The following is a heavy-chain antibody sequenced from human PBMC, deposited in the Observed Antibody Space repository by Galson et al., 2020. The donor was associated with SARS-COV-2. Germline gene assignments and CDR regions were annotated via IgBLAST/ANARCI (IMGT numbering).Heavy chain of an antibody. D-gene: IGHD3-3*01. CDR2: IWYDGSNK. J-gene: IGHJ6*03. CDR1: GFTFSSYG. V-gene: IGHV3-33*06. CDR3: AKDHPLEWLSYYYYYRDV. Sequence: GGSLRLSCAASGFTFSSYGMHWVRQAPGKGLEWVAVIWYDGSNKYYADSVKGRFTISRDNSKNTLYLQMNSLRAEDTAVYYCAKDHPLEWLSYYYYYRDVWGKGTTVTVSS.